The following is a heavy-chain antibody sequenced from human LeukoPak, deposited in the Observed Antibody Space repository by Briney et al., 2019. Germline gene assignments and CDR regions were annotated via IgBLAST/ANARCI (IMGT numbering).Heavy chain of an antibody. Sequence: GGSLRLSCAASGFTFSDYNMNWVRQAPGRGLDWVSSISSSSSYIYYTDSVRGRFTISRDNSKNTLYLQMNNLRAEDTALYYCAKISGYYPFDYWGQGTLVTVSS. J-gene: IGHJ4*02. V-gene: IGHV3-21*01. D-gene: IGHD3-22*01. CDR3: AKISGYYPFDY. CDR2: ISSSSSYI. CDR1: GFTFSDYN.